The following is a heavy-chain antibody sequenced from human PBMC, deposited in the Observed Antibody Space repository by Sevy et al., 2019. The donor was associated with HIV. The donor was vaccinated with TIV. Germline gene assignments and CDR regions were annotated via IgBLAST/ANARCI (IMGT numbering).Heavy chain of an antibody. CDR1: GGSISSGGYY. CDR2: IYYSGST. CDR3: ARLYDSSGYYPDY. V-gene: IGHV4-31*03. Sequence: SQTLSLTCTVSGGSISSGGYYWSWIRQHPGKGLEWIGYIYYSGSTYYNPSLKSRVTISVDTSKNQISLKLSSVTAADTAVYYCARLYDSSGYYPDYWGQGTLVTVSS. J-gene: IGHJ4*02. D-gene: IGHD3-22*01.